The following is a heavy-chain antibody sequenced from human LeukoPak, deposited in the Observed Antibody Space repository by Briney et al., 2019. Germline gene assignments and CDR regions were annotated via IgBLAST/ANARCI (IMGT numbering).Heavy chain of an antibody. V-gene: IGHV4-38-2*02. CDR1: DYSISSGYGYY. D-gene: IGHD4-17*01. Sequence: SSETLSLTCTVSDYSISSGYGYYWGWIRQPPGKGLEWIGNIYHSGITYYNHFNSSLKSRVTISVDTSKNQFSLKLYSVTAADTAVYYCARGGDYGDYVFHYWGQGTLVTVSS. CDR2: IYHSGIT. J-gene: IGHJ4*02. CDR3: ARGGDYGDYVFHY.